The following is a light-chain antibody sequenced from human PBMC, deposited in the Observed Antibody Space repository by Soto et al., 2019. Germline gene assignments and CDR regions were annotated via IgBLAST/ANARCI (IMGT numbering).Light chain of an antibody. CDR1: QSISVS. CDR2: DAS. J-gene: IGKJ1*01. Sequence: DIQMTQSPSTLSASVEDRVTITCRASQSISVSLAWYQQKPGKAPNLLIYDASTLQGGVPSRFSGSGSGTEFTLTVTSLQPEDFATYFCQQYDKYSTFGHGTKVDIK. V-gene: IGKV1-5*01. CDR3: QQYDKYST.